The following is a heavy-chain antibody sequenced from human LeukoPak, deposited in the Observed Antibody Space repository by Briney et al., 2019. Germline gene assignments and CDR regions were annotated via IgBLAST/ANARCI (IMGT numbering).Heavy chain of an antibody. J-gene: IGHJ4*02. CDR3: AKRVPYGSSSVYFDF. CDR2: ISDSGGT. CDR1: GFTFSNYG. Sequence: GGSLRLSCAASGFTFSNYGMSWVRQAPGKGLEWVSAISDSGGTYYADSVKGRFTISKDNSKNTLYLQMNNLRAEDTAVYYCAKRVPYGSSSVYFDFWGQGTLVTVS. D-gene: IGHD6-6*01. V-gene: IGHV3-23*01.